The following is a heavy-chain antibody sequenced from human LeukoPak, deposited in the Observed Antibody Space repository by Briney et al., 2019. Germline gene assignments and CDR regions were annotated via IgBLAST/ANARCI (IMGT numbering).Heavy chain of an antibody. J-gene: IGHJ5*02. CDR2: IRGSDGST. D-gene: IGHD2-15*01. Sequence: GGSLRLSCAASGFTFSSYAMSWVRQAPGKGLEWVSGIRGSDGSTYYADSVKGRFTISRDNSKNTLYVQMNSLRAEDTAVYYCAKARGFCSGGSCYNPFDPWGQGTLVTVSS. CDR1: GFTFSSYA. V-gene: IGHV3-23*01. CDR3: AKARGFCSGGSCYNPFDP.